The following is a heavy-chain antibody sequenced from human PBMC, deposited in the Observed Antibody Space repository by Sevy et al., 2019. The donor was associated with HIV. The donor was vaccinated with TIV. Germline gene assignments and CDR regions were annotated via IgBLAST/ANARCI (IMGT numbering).Heavy chain of an antibody. D-gene: IGHD3-22*01. CDR1: GGSISDYY. Sequence: SETLSLTCIVSGGSISDYYWSWIRQPPGKGPEWIGYIYYSGTTKYNPSLKSQVTISVDTSKNQFSLKLCSVTAADTAVYYCARVNYDSSGYYPTDYGMDVWGQGTTVTVSS. CDR2: IYYSGTT. J-gene: IGHJ6*02. V-gene: IGHV4-59*01. CDR3: ARVNYDSSGYYPTDYGMDV.